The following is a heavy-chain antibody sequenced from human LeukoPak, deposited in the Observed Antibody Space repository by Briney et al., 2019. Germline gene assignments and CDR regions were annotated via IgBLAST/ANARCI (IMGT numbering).Heavy chain of an antibody. V-gene: IGHV3-23*01. D-gene: IGHD2-2*01. CDR2: ISGSGGST. CDR3: AKGHLVPAAMPEWDWFDP. Sequence: PGGTLRLSCAASGFTFSSYGMSWVRQAPGKGLEWVSAISGSGGSTYYADSVKGRFTISRDNSKNTLYLQMNSLRAEDTAVYYCAKGHLVPAAMPEWDWFDPWGQGTLVTVSS. CDR1: GFTFSSYG. J-gene: IGHJ5*02.